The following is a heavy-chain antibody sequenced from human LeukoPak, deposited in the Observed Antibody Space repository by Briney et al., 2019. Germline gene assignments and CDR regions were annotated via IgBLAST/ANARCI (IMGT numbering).Heavy chain of an antibody. CDR3: ARGGSYLSSFDI. CDR1: GFTFSSYE. V-gene: IGHV3-48*03. Sequence: PGGSLRLSCAASGFTFSSYEMNWVRQAPGKGLEWVSYISCSGSTIYYADSVKGRFTISRDNCKNTLDLQMNSLRAEDTAVYYCARGGSYLSSFDIWGQGTMVTVPS. J-gene: IGHJ3*02. CDR2: ISCSGSTI. D-gene: IGHD1-26*01.